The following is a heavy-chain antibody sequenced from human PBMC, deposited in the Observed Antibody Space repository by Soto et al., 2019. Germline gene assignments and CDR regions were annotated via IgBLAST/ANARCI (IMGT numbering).Heavy chain of an antibody. Sequence: EVQLVESGGGLVQPGGSLRLSCAASGFTFSSYWMSWVRQAPGKGLEWVANIKQDGSEKYYVDSVKGRFTISRDNAKNSLYLQMHSLRAEDTAVYYCASSMVRGVIMGLGAFDIWGQGTMVTVSS. V-gene: IGHV3-7*01. CDR3: ASSMVRGVIMGLGAFDI. D-gene: IGHD3-10*01. CDR1: GFTFSSYW. J-gene: IGHJ3*02. CDR2: IKQDGSEK.